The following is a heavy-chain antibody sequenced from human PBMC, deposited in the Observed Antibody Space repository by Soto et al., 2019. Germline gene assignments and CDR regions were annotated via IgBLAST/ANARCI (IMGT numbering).Heavy chain of an antibody. V-gene: IGHV1-69*13. D-gene: IGHD5-18*01. CDR2: IIPIFGTA. Sequence: SVKVSCRASGGTFSSYAISWVRQAPGQGLEWMGGIIPIFGTANYAQKFQGRVTITADESTSTAYMELSSLRSEDTAVYYCARDRIQLKDYYYGMDVWGQGTTVTVSS. CDR1: GGTFSSYA. J-gene: IGHJ6*02. CDR3: ARDRIQLKDYYYGMDV.